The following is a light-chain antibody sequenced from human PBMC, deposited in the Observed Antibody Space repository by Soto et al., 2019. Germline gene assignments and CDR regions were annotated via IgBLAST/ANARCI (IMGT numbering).Light chain of an antibody. CDR3: LQVNSYPLT. CDR2: APS. J-gene: IGKJ4*01. V-gene: IGKV1-9*01. CDR1: QGISSY. Sequence: DIQLTQSPSFLSASVGDRVTITCRANQGISSYLAWYQVKPGRAPKLLIYAPSTLQSGVPSRFSGSGSGTEFTLTISSLQPEDFATYYCLQVNSYPLTFGGGTKVEIK.